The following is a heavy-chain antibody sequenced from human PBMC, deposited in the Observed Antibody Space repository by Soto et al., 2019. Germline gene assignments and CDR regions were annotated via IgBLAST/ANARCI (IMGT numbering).Heavy chain of an antibody. CDR1: GFIFSNAW. J-gene: IGHJ4*01. CDR3: TTDDPINKN. CDR2: IKSKTDGGTS. V-gene: IGHV3-15*01. Sequence: GGPLRPSCAASGFIFSNAWMSWVRQAPGKGLEWGGRIKSKTDGGTSDFAAPVRGRSTVSRDDIRNTCYRQINSLKPEDPAVYYCTTDDPINKNWGRGTLVTVSS.